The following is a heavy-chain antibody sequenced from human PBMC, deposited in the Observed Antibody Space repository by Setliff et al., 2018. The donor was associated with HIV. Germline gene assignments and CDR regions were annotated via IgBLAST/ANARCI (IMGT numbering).Heavy chain of an antibody. CDR3: ARGLSFYDPGGFDY. CDR1: GDSISTDY. CDR2: IYNSAST. Sequence: SETLSLTCTVSGDSISTDYWTWIRQPPGKGLEWIGYIYNSASTSYNPSLKSRVTISVDTSKNQFSLKLRSVTAADTAVYYCARGLSFYDPGGFDYWGQGTLVTVS. D-gene: IGHD3-22*01. J-gene: IGHJ4*02. V-gene: IGHV4-4*09.